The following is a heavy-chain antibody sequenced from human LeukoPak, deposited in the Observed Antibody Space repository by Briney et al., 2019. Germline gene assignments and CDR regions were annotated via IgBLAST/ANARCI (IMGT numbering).Heavy chain of an antibody. J-gene: IGHJ4*02. CDR2: IWYDGSNK. Sequence: PGGFLRLSCAASGFTFSSYGMHWVRQAPGKGLEWVAVIWYDGSNKYYADSVKGRFTISRDNSKNTLYLQMNSLRAEDTAVCYCAKDQVAARPGEGFDYWGQGTLVTVSS. V-gene: IGHV3-33*06. CDR1: GFTFSSYG. D-gene: IGHD6-6*01. CDR3: AKDQVAARPGEGFDY.